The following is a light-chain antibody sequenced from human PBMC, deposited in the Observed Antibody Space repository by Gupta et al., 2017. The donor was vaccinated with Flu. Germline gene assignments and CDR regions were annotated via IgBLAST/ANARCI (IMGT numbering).Light chain of an antibody. CDR1: TSHVGSYDS. CDR3: CSLGRTSTVI. J-gene: IGLJ2*01. CDR2: DVN. Sequence: QSVLTQPRSESGSPGQSVTMSCTGATSHVGSYDSVSWYQQRPGQAPLLIMSDVNERPAGVTHRFSGSKSGNTASLTISGPQPEDEGDYYCCSLGRTSTVIFGAGTKLTVL. V-gene: IGLV2-11*01.